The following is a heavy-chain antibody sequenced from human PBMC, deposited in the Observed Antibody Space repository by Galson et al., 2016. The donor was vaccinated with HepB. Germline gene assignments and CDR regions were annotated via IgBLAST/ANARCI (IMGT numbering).Heavy chain of an antibody. CDR2: INCYNGNR. CDR1: GYTFSSYG. Sequence: SCKASGYTFSSYGITWVRQAPGQGLEWMGWINCYNGNRNFAQNLQGRITMTTDTSTKTAYMELRSLRFDDTAVYYCARGHTPTSTYSYGWDSFDYWGQGTLVTVSS. CDR3: ARGHTPTSTYSYGWDSFDY. V-gene: IGHV1-18*01. J-gene: IGHJ4*02. D-gene: IGHD5-18*01.